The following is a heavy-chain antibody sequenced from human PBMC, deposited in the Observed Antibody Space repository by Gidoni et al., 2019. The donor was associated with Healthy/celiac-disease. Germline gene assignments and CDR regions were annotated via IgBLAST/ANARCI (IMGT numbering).Heavy chain of an antibody. Sequence: QVQLQESGPGLVKPSQTLSLTCTVSGGSISSGDYYRSWIRQPPGKGLEWIGYIYYSGSTYYNPSLKSRVTISVDTSKNQFSLKLSSVTAADTAVYYCARDRQGVANWNDGSSYYYYMDVWGKGTTVTVSS. CDR1: GGSISSGDYY. V-gene: IGHV4-30-4*01. D-gene: IGHD1-20*01. CDR2: IYYSGST. CDR3: ARDRQGVANWNDGSSYYYYMDV. J-gene: IGHJ6*03.